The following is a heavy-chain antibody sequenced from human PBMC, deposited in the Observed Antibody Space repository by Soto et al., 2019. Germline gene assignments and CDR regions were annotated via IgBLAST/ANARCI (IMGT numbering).Heavy chain of an antibody. V-gene: IGHV1-8*01. J-gene: IGHJ6*02. CDR1: GYTFTSYD. CDR3: ARAGDCSYYYGMDV. Sequence: ASVKVSCKASGYTFTSYDINWVRQATGQGLEWMGWMNPNSGNTGYAQKFQGRVTMTRNTSISTAYMELSSLRSEDTAVYYCARAGDCSYYYGMDVWGQGNTVTVSS. CDR2: MNPNSGNT. D-gene: IGHD2-21*02.